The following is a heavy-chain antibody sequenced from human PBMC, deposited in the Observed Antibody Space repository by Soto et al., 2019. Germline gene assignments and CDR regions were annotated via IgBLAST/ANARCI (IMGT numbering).Heavy chain of an antibody. CDR1: GFSLSNARMG. V-gene: IGHV2-26*01. D-gene: IGHD5-12*01. CDR2: IFSNDEK. CDR3: ARNGEMATITHYGMDV. J-gene: IGHJ6*02. Sequence: GSGPTLVNPTETLTLTCTVSGFSLSNARMGVSWIRQPPGKALEWLAHIFSNDEKSYSTSLKSRLTISKDTSKSQVVLTMTNMDPVDTATYYCARNGEMATITHYGMDVWGQGTTVTVSS.